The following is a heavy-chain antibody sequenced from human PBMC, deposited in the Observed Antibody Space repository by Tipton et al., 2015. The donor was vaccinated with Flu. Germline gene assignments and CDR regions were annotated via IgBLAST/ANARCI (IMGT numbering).Heavy chain of an antibody. Sequence: TLSLTCTVSGGSVSSNYWTWIRQFPGKGLEWIGFIFYGGTTNYNPSLKSRVPISSDTSKNEFSLKLTAVTAANTAVYYWARELRFLEGSMDVWGQGATVTVSS. D-gene: IGHD3-3*01. CDR3: ARELRFLEGSMDV. CDR2: IFYGGTT. CDR1: GGSVSSNY. V-gene: IGHV4-59*02. J-gene: IGHJ6*02.